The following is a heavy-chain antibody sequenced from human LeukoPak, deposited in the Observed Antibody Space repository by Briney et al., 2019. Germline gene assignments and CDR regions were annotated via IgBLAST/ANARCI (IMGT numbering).Heavy chain of an antibody. J-gene: IGHJ5*02. CDR1: GYSISSGYY. D-gene: IGHD6-13*01. CDR2: IYHSGST. V-gene: IGHV4-38-2*02. Sequence: SETLSLTCTVSGYSISSGYYWGWIRQPPGKGLEWIGSIYHSGSTYYNPSLKSRVTISVDTSKNQFSLKLSSVTAADTAVYYCASSIAXAGTPSWGQGTLVTVSS. CDR3: ASSIAXAGTPS.